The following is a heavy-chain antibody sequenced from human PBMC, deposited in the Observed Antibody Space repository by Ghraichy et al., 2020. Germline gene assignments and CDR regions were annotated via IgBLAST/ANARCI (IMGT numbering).Heavy chain of an antibody. CDR3: ARRGYYYDSSGYPYRNHLDY. CDR2: INHSGST. Sequence: SETLSLTCAVYGGSFSGYYWSWIRQPPGKGLEWIGEINHSGSTNYNPSLKSRVTISVDTSKNQFSLKLSSVTAADTAVYYWARRGYYYDSSGYPYRNHLDYWGQGTLVTVSS. V-gene: IGHV4-34*01. J-gene: IGHJ4*02. CDR1: GGSFSGYY. D-gene: IGHD3-22*01.